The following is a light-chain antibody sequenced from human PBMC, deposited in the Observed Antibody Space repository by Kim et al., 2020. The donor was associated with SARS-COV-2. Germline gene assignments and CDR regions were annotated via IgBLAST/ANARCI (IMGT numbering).Light chain of an antibody. Sequence: SELTQDPAVSVALGHTVTITCQGDSLTNYYASWYQQRPGQAPVLVIYDKNSRPSGIPDRFSGSSSGNTASPTITGALAEDEADYYCNSRDSSAQRYVFGTGTKVTVL. CDR2: DKN. V-gene: IGLV3-19*01. J-gene: IGLJ1*01. CDR3: NSRDSSAQRYV. CDR1: SLTNYY.